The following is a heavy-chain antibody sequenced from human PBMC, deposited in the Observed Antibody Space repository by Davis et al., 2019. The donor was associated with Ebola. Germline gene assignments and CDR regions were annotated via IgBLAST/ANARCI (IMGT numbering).Heavy chain of an antibody. J-gene: IGHJ4*02. CDR3: ARVASYGDYFDY. Sequence: LRLSCAVSGGSISSGGYSWSWIRQPPGKGLEWIGYIYYSGSTYYNPSLKSRVTMSGDTSKNQFSLKLSSVTAADTAVYYCARVASYGDYFDYWGLGTLVTVSS. V-gene: IGHV4-30-4*07. CDR1: GGSISSGGYS. D-gene: IGHD4-17*01. CDR2: IYYSGST.